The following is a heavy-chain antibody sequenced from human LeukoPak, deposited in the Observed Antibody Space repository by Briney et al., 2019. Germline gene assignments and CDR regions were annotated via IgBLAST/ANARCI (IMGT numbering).Heavy chain of an antibody. J-gene: IGHJ1*01. Sequence: GGSLRLSCAASGFTFSSYSMNWARQAPGKGLEWVSYISSSSSTIYYADSVKGRCTISRDNAKNSLYLQMNSLRAEDTAVYYCAREGHTRYCSSTSCYFAEYFQHWGQGTLVTVSS. CDR1: GFTFSSYS. D-gene: IGHD2-2*01. CDR2: ISSSSSTI. CDR3: AREGHTRYCSSTSCYFAEYFQH. V-gene: IGHV3-48*01.